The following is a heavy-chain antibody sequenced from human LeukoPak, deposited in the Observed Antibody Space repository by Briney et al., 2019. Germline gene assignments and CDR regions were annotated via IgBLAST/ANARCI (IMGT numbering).Heavy chain of an antibody. Sequence: PGGSLKLSCAASGFTFSGSTMQWVRPASGKGLEWVGHIRSKANSFATAYGASVKGRFTISRDDSKNMGYLQMNSLKTEDTAVYYCGSRGTTADSSAFDIWGQGTMVTVSS. CDR3: GSRGTTADSSAFDI. D-gene: IGHD1-1*01. CDR2: IRSKANSFAT. J-gene: IGHJ3*02. V-gene: IGHV3-73*01. CDR1: GFTFSGST.